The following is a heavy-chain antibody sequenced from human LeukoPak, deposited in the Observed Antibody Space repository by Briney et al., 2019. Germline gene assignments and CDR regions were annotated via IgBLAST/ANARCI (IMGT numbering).Heavy chain of an antibody. CDR1: GGSVSSSSHY. D-gene: IGHD1-26*01. J-gene: IGHJ4*02. CDR3: ARLDWATIYFDY. CDR2: IYYSGST. V-gene: IGHV4-39*01. Sequence: SETLSLTCTVSGGSVSSSSHYWGWIGQPPGKGLEWIGSIYYSGSTYYNPSLKSRVTISIDTSKNQFSLKLSSVTAADTAVYYRARLDWATIYFDYWGQGTLVTVSS.